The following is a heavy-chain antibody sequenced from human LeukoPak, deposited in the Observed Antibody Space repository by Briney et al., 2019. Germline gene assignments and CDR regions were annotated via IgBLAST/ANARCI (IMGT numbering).Heavy chain of an antibody. D-gene: IGHD3-10*01. Sequence: KASETLSLTCTVSGGSISSSSYYWGWIRQPPGKGLEWIGSIYYSGSTYYNPSLKSRVTISVDTSKNQFSLKLSSVTAADTAVYYCARHYGTLWYYYYMDVWGKGTTVTVSS. CDR3: ARHYGTLWYYYYMDV. J-gene: IGHJ6*03. CDR2: IYYSGST. V-gene: IGHV4-39*01. CDR1: GGSISSSSYY.